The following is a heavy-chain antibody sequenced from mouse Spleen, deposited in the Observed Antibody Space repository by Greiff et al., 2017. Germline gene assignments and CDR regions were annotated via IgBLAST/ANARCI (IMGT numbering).Heavy chain of an antibody. CDR2: IDPSDSET. J-gene: IGHJ2*01. Sequence: VHLVESGPQLVRPGASVKISCKASGYSFTSYWMHWVKQRPGQGLEWIGMIDPSDSETRLNQKFKDKATLTVDKSSSTAYMQLSSPTSEDSAVYYCARGEITHFDYWGQGTTLTVSS. CDR1: GYSFTSYW. CDR3: ARGEITHFDY. D-gene: IGHD1-1*01. V-gene: IGHV1-74*04.